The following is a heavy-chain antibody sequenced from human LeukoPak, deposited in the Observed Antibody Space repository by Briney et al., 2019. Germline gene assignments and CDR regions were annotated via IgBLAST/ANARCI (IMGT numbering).Heavy chain of an antibody. CDR3: AGIPSRGGRAFDY. J-gene: IGHJ4*02. Sequence: SETLSLTCTVSGGSISSYYWSWIRQPPGKGLEWIGYIYYRGSTNYNPSRKSRVTISVDTSKNQFSLKLSSVTAADTAVYYCAGIPSRGGRAFDYWGQGTLVSVSS. D-gene: IGHD3-16*01. CDR2: IYYRGST. CDR1: GGSISSYY. V-gene: IGHV4-59*01.